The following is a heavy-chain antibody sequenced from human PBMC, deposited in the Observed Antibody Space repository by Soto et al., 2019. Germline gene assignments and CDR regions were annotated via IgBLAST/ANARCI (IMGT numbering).Heavy chain of an antibody. CDR2: IYHSGST. Sequence: SETLSLTCAVSGGSISSGGYSWSWIRQPPGKGLEWIGYIYHSGSTYYNPSLKSRVTISVDRSKNQFSLKLSSATAADTAVYYCARARLRYYDILTGYSPYYYYYRMDVWGQGTTVTVSS. J-gene: IGHJ6*02. D-gene: IGHD3-9*01. CDR1: GGSISSGGYS. V-gene: IGHV4-30-2*01. CDR3: ARARLRYYDILTGYSPYYYYYRMDV.